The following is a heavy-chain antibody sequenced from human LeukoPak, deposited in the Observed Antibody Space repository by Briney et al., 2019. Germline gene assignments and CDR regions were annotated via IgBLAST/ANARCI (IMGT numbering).Heavy chain of an antibody. CDR2: IYYSGST. D-gene: IGHD3-10*01. Sequence: PSETLSLTCTVSGGSISSSSYYWGWIRQLPGKGLEWIGSIYYSGSTYYNPSLKSRVTISVDTSKNQFSLKLSSVTTADTAVYYCARITKDYGSGSYYNPYSYYYYMDVWGKGTTVTISS. J-gene: IGHJ6*03. CDR3: ARITKDYGSGSYYNPYSYYYYMDV. V-gene: IGHV4-39*07. CDR1: GGSISSSSYY.